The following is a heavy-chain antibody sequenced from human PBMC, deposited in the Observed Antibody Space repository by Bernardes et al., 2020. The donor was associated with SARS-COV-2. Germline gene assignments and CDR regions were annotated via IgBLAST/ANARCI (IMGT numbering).Heavy chain of an antibody. CDR3: ARLPLYDLDASDI. V-gene: IGHV3-7*05. Sequence: GGSLRLSCVTSGFTFSRYWMSWVRQAPGKGLEWVANINPDGSVIYYMDFVEGRVTMSVDTSKNQIFLRLTSVTAADTALYYCARLPLYDLDASDIWGQGTMVTVSS. CDR1: GFTFSRYW. D-gene: IGHD3-3*01. CDR2: INPDGSVI. J-gene: IGHJ3*02.